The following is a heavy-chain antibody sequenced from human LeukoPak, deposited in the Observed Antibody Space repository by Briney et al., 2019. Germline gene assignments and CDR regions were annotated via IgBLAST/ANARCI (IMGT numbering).Heavy chain of an antibody. CDR1: GFTFSSYA. J-gene: IGHJ3*02. CDR3: ARPIVVVITGAFDI. Sequence: GGSLRLSCAASGFTFSSYAMHWVRQAPGKGLEWVAVISYDGSNKYYADSVKGRFTISRDNSKNTLHLQMNSLRAEDTAVYYCARPIVVVITGAFDIWGQGTMVTVSS. V-gene: IGHV3-30-3*01. D-gene: IGHD3-22*01. CDR2: ISYDGSNK.